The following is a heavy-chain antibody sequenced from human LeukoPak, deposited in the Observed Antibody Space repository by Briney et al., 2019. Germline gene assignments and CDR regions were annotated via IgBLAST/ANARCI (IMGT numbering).Heavy chain of an antibody. CDR3: ARDLGPGGNSDY. D-gene: IGHD4-23*01. Sequence: SETLSLTCAVSGYSLSSGYYWGWIRQPPGKGLEGIGSIYHSGNTYYNPSLKGRVTISIDTSKNHFSLKLTSVTAADTAVYYCARDLGPGGNSDYWGQGTLVTVSS. J-gene: IGHJ4*02. CDR1: GYSLSSGYY. CDR2: IYHSGNT. V-gene: IGHV4-38-2*02.